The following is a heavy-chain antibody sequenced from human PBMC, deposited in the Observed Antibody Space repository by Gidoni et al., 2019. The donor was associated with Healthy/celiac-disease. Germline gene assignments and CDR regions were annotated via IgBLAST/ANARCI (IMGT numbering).Heavy chain of an antibody. CDR2: ISGSGGST. CDR3: AKDQLITMVRGVITDY. CDR1: GFTFSSYA. Sequence: EVQLLESGGGLVQPGGSLRLSCAASGFTFSSYAMSWVRQAPGKGLEWVSAISGSGGSTYYADSVKGRFTISRDNSKNTLYLQMNSLRAEDTAVYYCAKDQLITMVRGVITDYWGQGTLVTVSS. V-gene: IGHV3-23*01. J-gene: IGHJ4*02. D-gene: IGHD3-10*01.